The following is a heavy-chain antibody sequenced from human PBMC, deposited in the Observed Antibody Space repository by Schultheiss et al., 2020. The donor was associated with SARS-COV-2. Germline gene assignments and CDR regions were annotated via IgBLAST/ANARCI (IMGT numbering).Heavy chain of an antibody. CDR3: ARAPRYYEFRDDAFDI. CDR2: MNPNSGNT. V-gene: IGHV1-8*01. J-gene: IGHJ3*02. D-gene: IGHD3-3*01. CDR1: GYTFTSYD. Sequence: ASVKVSCKASGYTFTSYDINWVRQATGQGLEWMGWMNPNSGNTGYAQKFQGRVTMTRNTSISTAYMELSSLRSEDTAVYYCARAPRYYEFRDDAFDIWGQGTMVTVSS.